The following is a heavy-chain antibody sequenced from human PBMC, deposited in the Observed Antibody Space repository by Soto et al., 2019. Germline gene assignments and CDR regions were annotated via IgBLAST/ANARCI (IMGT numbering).Heavy chain of an antibody. D-gene: IGHD2-15*01. J-gene: IGHJ4*02. Sequence: SETLSLTCAVYGGSFSGYYWSWISQPPGKGLEWIGEINHSGSTNYNPSLKSRVTISVDTSKNQFSLKLSSVTAADTAVYYCARGIWGYCSGGSCYRAGRFDYWGQGTLVTVSS. CDR2: INHSGST. CDR1: GGSFSGYY. CDR3: ARGIWGYCSGGSCYRAGRFDY. V-gene: IGHV4-34*01.